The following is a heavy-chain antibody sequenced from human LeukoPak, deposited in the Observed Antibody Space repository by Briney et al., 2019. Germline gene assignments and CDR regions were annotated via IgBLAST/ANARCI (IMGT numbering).Heavy chain of an antibody. V-gene: IGHV4-34*01. D-gene: IGHD6-6*01. CDR2: IHYSGST. CDR1: VGSLRGYY. Sequence: SETLSLTRAVYVGSLRGYYWSWMRQPPARGLEGVGEIHYSGSTNYNPSLKSRVTISVDTSKNQFSLKLSTVTAADTAVYYCARALRGIAARLYPYWGQGTLVTVSS. J-gene: IGHJ4*02. CDR3: ARALRGIAARLYPY.